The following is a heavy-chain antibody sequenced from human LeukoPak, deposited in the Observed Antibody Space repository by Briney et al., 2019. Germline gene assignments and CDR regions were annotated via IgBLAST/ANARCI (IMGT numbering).Heavy chain of an antibody. J-gene: IGHJ4*02. Sequence: AASVKVSCKASGGTFSSYAISWVRQAPGQGLEWMGGIIPILGTANYAQKFQGRVTITADESTSTAYMELSSLRSEDTAVYYCARVRDPRLYYFDYWGQGTLVTVSS. CDR3: ARVRDPRLYYFDY. CDR2: IIPILGTA. CDR1: GGTFSSYA. V-gene: IGHV1-69*01. D-gene: IGHD5-24*01.